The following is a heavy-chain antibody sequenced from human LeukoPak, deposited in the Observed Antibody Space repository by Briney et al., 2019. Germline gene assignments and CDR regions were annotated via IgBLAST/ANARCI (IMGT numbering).Heavy chain of an antibody. CDR2: ICSSSSYI. CDR3: ARVRWSGFGEYPGPFDY. Sequence: GGSLRLSCAASGFTFSSYSMNWVRQAPGKGLEWVSAICSSSSYIYYADSVKGRFTISRDNAKNSLYLQMNSLRAEDTAVYYCARVRWSGFGEYPGPFDYWGQGTLVTVSS. CDR1: GFTFSSYS. D-gene: IGHD3-10*01. V-gene: IGHV3-21*01. J-gene: IGHJ4*02.